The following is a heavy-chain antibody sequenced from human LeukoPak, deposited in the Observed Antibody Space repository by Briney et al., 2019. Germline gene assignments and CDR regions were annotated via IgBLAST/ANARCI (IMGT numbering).Heavy chain of an antibody. CDR1: GYTFTSYY. Sequence: GASVKVSCKASGYTFTSYYMHWVRQAPGQGLEWMGIINPSGGSTSYAQKFQGRVTMTRDTSTSTVYMELSSLRSEDTAVYYCARGGLGPRYCSGGSCYVAFDIWGQGTVVTVSS. CDR2: INPSGGST. J-gene: IGHJ3*02. CDR3: ARGGLGPRYCSGGSCYVAFDI. D-gene: IGHD2-15*01. V-gene: IGHV1-46*01.